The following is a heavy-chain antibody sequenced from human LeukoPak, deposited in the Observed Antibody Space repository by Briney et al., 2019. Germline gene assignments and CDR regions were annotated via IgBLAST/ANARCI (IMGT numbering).Heavy chain of an antibody. CDR2: IYYSGST. Sequence: SETLSLTCTVSGGSISSYYWSWIRQPPGKGLEWIGYIYYSGSTNYNPSLKSRVPISVDTSKNQFSLKLSSVTAADTAVYYCARARYCSGGSCYDPFDYWGQGTLVTVSS. CDR1: GGSISSYY. CDR3: ARARYCSGGSCYDPFDY. D-gene: IGHD2-15*01. J-gene: IGHJ4*02. V-gene: IGHV4-59*01.